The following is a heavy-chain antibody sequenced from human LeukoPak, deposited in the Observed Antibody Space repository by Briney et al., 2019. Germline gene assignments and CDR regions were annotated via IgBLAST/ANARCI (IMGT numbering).Heavy chain of an antibody. D-gene: IGHD3-16*01. CDR3: TKETLGGGSTFDD. CDR1: GFTFSTYG. J-gene: IGHJ4*02. CDR2: IRSDGRQT. Sequence: AGGCLRLSCAPSGFTFSTYGIHWVRQAPGKGLEWVTFIRSDGRQTYYANSVRGRFTVSRDASKNMLYLQMNSLRTGDTALYYCTKETLGGGSTFDDWGQGTLVIVSS. V-gene: IGHV3-30*02.